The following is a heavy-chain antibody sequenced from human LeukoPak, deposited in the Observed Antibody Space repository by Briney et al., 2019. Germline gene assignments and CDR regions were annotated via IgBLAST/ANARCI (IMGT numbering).Heavy chain of an antibody. Sequence: SETLSLTCTVSGVSISSYYWSWIRQPPGKGLEWIGYIYYSGSTNYNPSLKSRVTISVDTTKNHFSLKLSSVTAADTAVYYCARARPAGAVAVGAFDIWGQGTMVTVSS. J-gene: IGHJ3*02. CDR3: ARARPAGAVAVGAFDI. V-gene: IGHV4-59*01. CDR1: GVSISSYY. CDR2: IYYSGST. D-gene: IGHD6-19*01.